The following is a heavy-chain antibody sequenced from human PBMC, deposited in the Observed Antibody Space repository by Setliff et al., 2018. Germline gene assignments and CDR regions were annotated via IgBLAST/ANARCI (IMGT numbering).Heavy chain of an antibody. CDR3: VRDSSADYYDNDYFKY. CDR1: GFTFRGFA. V-gene: IGHV3-30*02. Sequence: GESLKISCAASGFTFRGFAMHWVRQASGKGLEWVAFIRHDESDIYYTNSVKGRFTVSRDNSKNTLYLQMNILRPEDTALYYCVRDSSADYYDNDYFKYWGQGALVTVSS. D-gene: IGHD2-21*02. CDR2: IRHDESDI. J-gene: IGHJ1*01.